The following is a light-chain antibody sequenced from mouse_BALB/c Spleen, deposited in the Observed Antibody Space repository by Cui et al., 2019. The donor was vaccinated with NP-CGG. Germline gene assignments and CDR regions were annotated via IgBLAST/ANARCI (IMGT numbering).Light chain of an antibody. CDR1: TGAVTTSNY. V-gene: IGLV1*01. CDR3: ALWYSNHWV. CDR2: GTK. J-gene: IGLJ1*01. Sequence: QAVVTQESAITLSPGETVTLTCRSSTGAVTTSNYANWVQEKPDHLFTGLIGGTKNRAPGVPARFSGSLIGDKAALTITGAQTEDEAIYFCALWYSNHWVFGGGTKLTVL.